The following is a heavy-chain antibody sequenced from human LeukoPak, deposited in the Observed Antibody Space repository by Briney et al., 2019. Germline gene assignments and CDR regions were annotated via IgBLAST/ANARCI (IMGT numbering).Heavy chain of an antibody. CDR1: GYTFTGYY. Sequence: ASVKVSCKASGYTFTGYYMHWVRQAPGQGLEWMGRINPNSGGTNYAQKFQGRVTITADESTSTAYMELSSLRSEDTAVYYCARGQWRGDILTGYTPKAMDVWGQGTTVTVSS. J-gene: IGHJ6*02. CDR2: INPNSGGT. CDR3: ARGQWRGDILTGYTPKAMDV. D-gene: IGHD3-9*01. V-gene: IGHV1-2*06.